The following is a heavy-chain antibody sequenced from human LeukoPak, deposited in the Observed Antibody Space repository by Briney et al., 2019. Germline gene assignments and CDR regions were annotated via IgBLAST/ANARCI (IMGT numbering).Heavy chain of an antibody. D-gene: IGHD2-15*01. CDR1: GGSFSGYY. J-gene: IGHJ4*02. V-gene: IGHV4-34*12. CDR2: IIYSGST. CDR3: ARVVCSGGSCYSYY. Sequence: SETLSLTCAVYGGSFSGYYWSWIRQPPGKGLEWIGEIIYSGSTNYNPSLKSRVTISVDTSKNQFSLKLSSVTAADTAVYYCARVVCSGGSCYSYYWGQGTLVTVSS.